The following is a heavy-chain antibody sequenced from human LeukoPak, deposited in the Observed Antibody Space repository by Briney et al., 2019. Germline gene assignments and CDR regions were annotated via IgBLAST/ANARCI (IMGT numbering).Heavy chain of an antibody. CDR2: IIPILGIA. CDR1: GGTSSSYA. J-gene: IGHJ5*02. V-gene: IGHV1-69*04. D-gene: IGHD2-15*01. Sequence: GASVKVSCKASGGTSSSYAISWVRQAPGQGLEWMGRIIPILGIANYAQKFQGRVTITADKSTSTAYMELSSLRSEDTAVYYCARTCSGGSCYWFDPWGQGTLVTVSS. CDR3: ARTCSGGSCYWFDP.